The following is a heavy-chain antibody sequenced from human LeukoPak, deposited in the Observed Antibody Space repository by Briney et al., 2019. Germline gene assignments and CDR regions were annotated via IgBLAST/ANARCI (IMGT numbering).Heavy chain of an antibody. D-gene: IGHD4-17*01. J-gene: IGHJ3*02. CDR3: ARGLATVTTRAFDI. CDR1: GYTLVSYD. Sequence: GASVKVSCMASGYTLVSYDLNGVRQATGQGVEWMGWMDPNSGNTGYAKKFQGRVPMSRNTSISTAYMELSSLRSVDTAVYYCARGLATVTTRAFDIWGQGTIVTVSS. V-gene: IGHV1-8*01. CDR2: MDPNSGNT.